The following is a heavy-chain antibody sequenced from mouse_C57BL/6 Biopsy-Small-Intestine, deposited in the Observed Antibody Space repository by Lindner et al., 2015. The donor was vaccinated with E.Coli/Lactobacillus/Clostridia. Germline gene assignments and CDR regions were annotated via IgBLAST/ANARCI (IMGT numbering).Heavy chain of an antibody. CDR1: GYSFTGYY. Sequence: VQLQESGPELVKPGASVKISCKASGYSFTGYYMKWVKQSPEKSLEWMGEINPSTGGTTYNQEFKAKATLTVDKSSSTAYMQLKSLTSEDSAVYYCARSFDHGSSYKAWFAYWGQGTLVTVSA. CDR2: INPSTGGT. CDR3: ARSFDHGSSYKAWFAY. V-gene: IGHV1-42*01. D-gene: IGHD1-1*01. J-gene: IGHJ3*01.